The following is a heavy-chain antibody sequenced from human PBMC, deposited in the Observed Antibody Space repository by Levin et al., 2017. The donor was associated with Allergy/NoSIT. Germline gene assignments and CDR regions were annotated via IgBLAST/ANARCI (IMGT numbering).Heavy chain of an antibody. CDR2: MRSGGTT. D-gene: IGHD3-22*01. CDR1: GFTFSSHY. V-gene: IGHV3-53*01. Sequence: GGSLRLSCAASGFTFSSHYMSWVRQAPGKGLEWVSVMRSGGTTSYADSVKGRFTISRDNSKNTLYLQMNSLRVEDTAVYYCAREGSYDSSGYNDAFDIWGQGTMVTVSS. CDR3: AREGSYDSSGYNDAFDI. J-gene: IGHJ3*02.